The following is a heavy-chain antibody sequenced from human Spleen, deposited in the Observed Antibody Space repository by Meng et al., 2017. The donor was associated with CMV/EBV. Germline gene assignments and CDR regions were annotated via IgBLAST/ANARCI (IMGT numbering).Heavy chain of an antibody. V-gene: IGHV3-30*04. CDR1: GFTFSSYA. Sequence: GESLKISCAACGFTFSSYAMHWVRQAPGKGLEWVAVISYDGSNKYYADSVKGRFTISRDNSKNTLYLQMNSLRAEDTAVYYCARDSLDSSSWYDVNDYWGQGTLVTVS. J-gene: IGHJ4*02. D-gene: IGHD6-13*01. CDR3: ARDSLDSSSWYDVNDY. CDR2: ISYDGSNK.